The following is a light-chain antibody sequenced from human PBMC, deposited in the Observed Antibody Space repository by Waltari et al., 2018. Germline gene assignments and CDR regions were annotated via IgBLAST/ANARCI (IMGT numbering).Light chain of an antibody. Sequence: QSALTQPRSVSGSPGQSVTISCTGTSSDVGGYNYVSWYQQHPGKAPKLMIYDVSKRPSGVPDRFSGSKSGNTASLTISGLQAEDEADYYCNSYAGSNNPRVFGGGTKLTVL. CDR2: DVS. CDR3: NSYAGSNNPRV. J-gene: IGLJ2*01. V-gene: IGLV2-11*01. CDR1: SSDVGGYNY.